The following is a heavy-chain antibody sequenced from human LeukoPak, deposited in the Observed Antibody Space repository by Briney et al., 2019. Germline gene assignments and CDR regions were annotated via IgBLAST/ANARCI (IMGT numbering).Heavy chain of an antibody. CDR2: IKQDGSES. V-gene: IGHV3-7*01. D-gene: IGHD3-10*01. CDR3: AREGNYYGSEMDV. Sequence: GGSLRLSCAASGFTLSIYWMSWVRQAPGKGLEWVANIKQDGSESHYVDSVKGRFTISRDNAKNSVSLQMNSLRAEDTAGYYCAREGNYYGSEMDVLGKGTTVTISS. J-gene: IGHJ6*04. CDR1: GFTLSIYW.